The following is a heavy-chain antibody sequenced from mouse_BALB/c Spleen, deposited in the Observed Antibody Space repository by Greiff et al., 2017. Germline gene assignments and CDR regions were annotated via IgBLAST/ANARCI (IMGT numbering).Heavy chain of an antibody. CDR3: ARSLGDY. CDR1: GFTFSDYY. CDR2: ISDGGSYT. V-gene: IGHV5-4*02. Sequence: EVMLVESGGGLVKPGGSLKLSCAASGFTFSDYYMYWVRQTPEKRLEWVATISDGGSYTYYPDSVKGRFTISRDNAKNNLYLQMSSLKSEDTAMYYCARSLGDYWGQGTSVTVSS. J-gene: IGHJ4*01.